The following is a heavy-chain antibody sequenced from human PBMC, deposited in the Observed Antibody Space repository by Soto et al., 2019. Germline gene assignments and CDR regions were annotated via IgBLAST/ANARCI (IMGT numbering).Heavy chain of an antibody. CDR2: IYPGDSDT. CDR3: ARQATPGLFDY. J-gene: IGHJ4*02. CDR1: GYSFTTYW. V-gene: IGHV5-51*01. Sequence: GESLKISCKGSGYSFTTYWIAWVRQMPGKGLEWMGNIYPGDSDTRYSPSFQGQVTISADKSTSTAYLQWGRLRASDTAIYYCARQATPGLFDYWGQGALVTV.